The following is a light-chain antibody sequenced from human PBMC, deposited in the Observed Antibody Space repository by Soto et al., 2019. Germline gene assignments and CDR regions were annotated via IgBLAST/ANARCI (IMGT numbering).Light chain of an antibody. CDR2: TAS. Sequence: AIRMTQSPSSFSASTGDRVTITCRARQDISSHLAWYQVKPGKAPRLLIYTASYLESGVPSRFSGSGSGTDFTLTISFLQSEDFAVYYCQQYFSYPLTFGGGTKVEIK. CDR1: QDISSH. V-gene: IGKV1-8*01. J-gene: IGKJ4*01. CDR3: QQYFSYPLT.